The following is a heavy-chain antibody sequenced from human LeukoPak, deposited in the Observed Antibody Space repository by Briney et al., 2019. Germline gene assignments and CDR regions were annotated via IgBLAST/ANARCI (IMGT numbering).Heavy chain of an antibody. D-gene: IGHD5-18*01. CDR2: ISSSGSTI. Sequence: GGSLRLSCAASGFTFSSYEMNWVRQAPGKGLEWVSYISSSGSTIYYADSVKGRFTISRDNAKNSLYLQMNSLRAEDTAVYYCARVPRGYSYGFVVYYYYMDVWGKGTTVTVSS. V-gene: IGHV3-48*03. CDR1: GFTFSSYE. CDR3: ARVPRGYSYGFVVYYYYMDV. J-gene: IGHJ6*03.